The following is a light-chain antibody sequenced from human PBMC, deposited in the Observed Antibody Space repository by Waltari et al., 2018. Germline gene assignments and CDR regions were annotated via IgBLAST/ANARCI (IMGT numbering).Light chain of an antibody. Sequence: DIVMTQSPLSLPVTPGEPASISCRSSQCLLHSNGYNYLDWYLQKPGQSPQLLIYLGSNRASGVPDRFSGSGSGTDFTLKISRVEAEDVGVYYCMQALQTPWTFGQGTKVEI. V-gene: IGKV2-28*01. CDR3: MQALQTPWT. J-gene: IGKJ1*01. CDR1: QCLLHSNGYNY. CDR2: LGS.